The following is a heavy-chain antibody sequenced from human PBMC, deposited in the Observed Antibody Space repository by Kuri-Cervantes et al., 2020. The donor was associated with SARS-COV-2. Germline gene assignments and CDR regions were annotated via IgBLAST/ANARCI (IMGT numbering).Heavy chain of an antibody. Sequence: ASVKVSCKASGYTFTSYGISWVRQAPGQGLEWMGWISAYNGNTNYAQKLQGRVTMTTDTSTSTAYMGLSRLRSDDTAVYYCARILQVVPASVVYYFDYWGQGTLVTVSS. D-gene: IGHD2-2*01. J-gene: IGHJ4*02. CDR2: ISAYNGNT. CDR1: GYTFTSYG. V-gene: IGHV1-18*01. CDR3: ARILQVVPASVVYYFDY.